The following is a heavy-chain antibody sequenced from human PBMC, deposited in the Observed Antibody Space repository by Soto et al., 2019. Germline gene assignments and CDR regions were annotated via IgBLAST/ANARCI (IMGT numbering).Heavy chain of an antibody. D-gene: IGHD3-22*01. Sequence: SVKVSCKASGGTFSSYAISWVRQAPGQGLEWMGGIIPIFGTANYAQKFQGRVTITADESTSTAYMELSSLRSEDTAVYYCARKRYYDSSGYYYYYYGMDVWGQGTTVTVS. CDR1: GGTFSSYA. V-gene: IGHV1-69*13. CDR3: ARKRYYDSSGYYYYYYGMDV. CDR2: IIPIFGTA. J-gene: IGHJ6*02.